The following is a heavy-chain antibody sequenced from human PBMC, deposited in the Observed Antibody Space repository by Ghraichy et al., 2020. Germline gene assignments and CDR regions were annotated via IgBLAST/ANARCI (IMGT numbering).Heavy chain of an antibody. D-gene: IGHD6-19*01. V-gene: IGHV4-59*01. J-gene: IGHJ5*02. CDR1: GGSISNYY. CDR3: ARVLGREEWLVLGRTEYNWFDP. Sequence: SETLSLTCTVSGGSISNYYWSWIRQPPGKGLEWIGYIYYSGSTNYNPSLKSRVTISVDTSKNQFSLKLSSVTAADTAVYYCARVLGREEWLVLGRTEYNWFDPWGQGTLVTVSS. CDR2: IYYSGST.